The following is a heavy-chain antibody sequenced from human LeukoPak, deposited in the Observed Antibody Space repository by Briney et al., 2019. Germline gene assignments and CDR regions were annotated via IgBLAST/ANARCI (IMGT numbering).Heavy chain of an antibody. D-gene: IGHD6-13*01. Sequence: RGSLRLSCAASGFTFSSYWMSWVRQAPGKGLEWVANIKQDGSEKYYVDSVKGRFTISRDNAKNSLYLQMNSLRAEDTAVYYCARASGIAAAGFYYYYGMDVWGQGTTVTVSS. J-gene: IGHJ6*02. CDR3: ARASGIAAAGFYYYYGMDV. CDR1: GFTFSSYW. CDR2: IKQDGSEK. V-gene: IGHV3-7*01.